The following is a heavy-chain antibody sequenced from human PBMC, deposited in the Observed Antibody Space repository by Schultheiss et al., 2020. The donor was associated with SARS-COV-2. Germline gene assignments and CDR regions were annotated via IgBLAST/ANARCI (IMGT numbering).Heavy chain of an antibody. Sequence: GGSLRLSCAASGFTFSSYAMHWVRQAPGKGLEWVAVISYDGSNKYYADSVKGRFTISRDNSKNTLYLQMNSLRAEDTAVYYCARDYYDNYYYYYGMDVWGQGTTVTVSS. D-gene: IGHD3-22*01. CDR3: ARDYYDNYYYYYGMDV. CDR1: GFTFSSYA. J-gene: IGHJ6*02. V-gene: IGHV3-30-3*01. CDR2: ISYDGSNK.